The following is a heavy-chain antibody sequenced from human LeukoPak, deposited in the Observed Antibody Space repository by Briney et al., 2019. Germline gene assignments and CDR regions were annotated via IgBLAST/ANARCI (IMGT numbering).Heavy chain of an antibody. CDR1: GGSISSGSYY. V-gene: IGHV4-39*01. J-gene: IGHJ4*02. Sequence: SETLSLTCTVSGGSISSGSYYWSWIRQPAGKGLEWIGSIYYSGSTYYNPSLKSRVTISVDTSKNQFSLKLSSVTAADTAVYYCARGPGYSSSWYYFDYWGQGTLVTVSS. CDR3: ARGPGYSSSWYYFDY. D-gene: IGHD6-13*01. CDR2: IYYSGST.